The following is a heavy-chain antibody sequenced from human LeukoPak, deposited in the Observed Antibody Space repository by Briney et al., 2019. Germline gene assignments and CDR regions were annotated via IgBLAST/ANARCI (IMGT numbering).Heavy chain of an antibody. Sequence: PSETLSLTCTVSGGSISSYYWSWIRQPPGKGLEWIGYIYYSGSTNYNPSLKSRVTISVDTSKNQFSLKLSSVTAVDPALYYCARAASRTVTVIRNSAYWGPGNPVTVSS. D-gene: IGHD2-21*02. CDR1: GGSISSYY. V-gene: IGHV4-59*01. J-gene: IGHJ4*02. CDR3: ARAASRTVTVIRNSAY. CDR2: IYYSGST.